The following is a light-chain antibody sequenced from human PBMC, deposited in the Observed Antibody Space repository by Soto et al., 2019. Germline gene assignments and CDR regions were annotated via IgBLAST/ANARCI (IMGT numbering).Light chain of an antibody. J-gene: IGKJ3*01. V-gene: IGKV3-15*01. CDR2: GAS. CDR1: QGVTSD. CDR3: QQYNNWPFT. Sequence: EIVMTQSPATLSVSPGERATLSCRASQGVTSDLAWYQQKPGQAPRLLIYGASTRVIGIPARFSGSGSGTEFPLTISSLQSEDFAVYSCQQYNNWPFTVGPGTKEDIK.